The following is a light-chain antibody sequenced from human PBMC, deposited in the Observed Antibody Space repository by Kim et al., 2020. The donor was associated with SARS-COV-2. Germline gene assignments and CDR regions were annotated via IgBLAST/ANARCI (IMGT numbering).Light chain of an antibody. V-gene: IGLV10-54*04. Sequence: QTATLTWTGDSNNVGDQGAAWLQQHQGHPPKLLSYRGNSRPSGISERFSASRSGNTDSLTITGLQPEDEADYYCSAWDSSLSAWVFGGGTQLTVL. J-gene: IGLJ3*02. CDR2: RGN. CDR1: SNNVGDQG. CDR3: SAWDSSLSAWV.